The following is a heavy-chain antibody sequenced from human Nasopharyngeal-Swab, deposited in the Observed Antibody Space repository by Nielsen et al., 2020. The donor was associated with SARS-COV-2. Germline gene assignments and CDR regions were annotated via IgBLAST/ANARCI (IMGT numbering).Heavy chain of an antibody. D-gene: IGHD3-3*01. CDR1: GGSISSSSYY. CDR3: ARGERIITIFGVVIAPFDY. J-gene: IGHJ4*02. Sequence: SETLSLTCTVSGGSISSSSYYWGWIRQPPGKGLEWIGSIYYSGSTYYNPSLKSRVTISVDTSKNQFSLKLSSVTAADTAVYYCARGERIITIFGVVIAPFDYWGQGTLVTVSS. V-gene: IGHV4-39*01. CDR2: IYYSGST.